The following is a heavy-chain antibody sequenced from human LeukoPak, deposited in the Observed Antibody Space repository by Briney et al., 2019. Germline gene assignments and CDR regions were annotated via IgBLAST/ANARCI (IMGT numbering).Heavy chain of an antibody. V-gene: IGHV4-39*07. D-gene: IGHD5-12*01. CDR3: AREWGNSGYDPFDY. J-gene: IGHJ4*02. Sequence: SETLSLTCTVSGGSISTTAYYWGWIRQPPGKGLEWIGSVFYTGDTFYNPSLQSRVTLSVDTSKNQFSLKLSSVTAADTAVYYCAREWGNSGYDPFDYWGQGTLVTVSS. CDR1: GGSISTTAYY. CDR2: VFYTGDT.